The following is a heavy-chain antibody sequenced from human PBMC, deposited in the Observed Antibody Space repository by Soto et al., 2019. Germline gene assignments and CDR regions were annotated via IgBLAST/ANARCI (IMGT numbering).Heavy chain of an antibody. CDR2: IIPIFGTA. V-gene: IGHV1-69*13. Sequence: AASVKVSCKASGGTFSSYAISWVRQAPGQGLEWMGGIIPIFGTANYAQKFQGRVTITADESTSTAYMELSSLRSEDTAVYYCARDRATYSSSSGGFNWFDPWGQGTLVTVSS. CDR1: GGTFSSYA. D-gene: IGHD6-6*01. CDR3: ARDRATYSSSSGGFNWFDP. J-gene: IGHJ5*02.